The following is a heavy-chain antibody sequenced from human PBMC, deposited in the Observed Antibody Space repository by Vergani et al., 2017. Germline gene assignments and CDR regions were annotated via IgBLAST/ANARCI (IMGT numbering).Heavy chain of an antibody. CDR3: ARSALVRGVILDY. D-gene: IGHD3-10*01. J-gene: IGHJ4*02. V-gene: IGHV4-61*02. CDR1: ADSISSGSYY. CDR2: IYTSGST. Sequence: QLQLQQSGPGLVKPSETLFLTCTVSADSISSGSYYWSWIRQPAGKGLEWIGRIYTSGSTNYNPSLKSRVTISVDTSKNQFSLKLSSVTAADTAVYYCARSALVRGVILDYWGQGTLVTVSS.